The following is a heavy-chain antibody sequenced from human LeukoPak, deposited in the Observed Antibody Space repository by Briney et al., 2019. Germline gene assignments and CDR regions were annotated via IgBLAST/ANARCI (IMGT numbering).Heavy chain of an antibody. CDR3: ARDSCTNGVCYSYFDY. V-gene: IGHV3-48*04. D-gene: IGHD2-8*01. CDR2: ISSSGSTI. J-gene: IGHJ4*02. CDR1: GFTFSSYS. Sequence: GGSLRLSCAASGFTFSSYSMNWVRQAPGKGLEWVSYISSSGSTIYYADSVKGRFTISRDNAKNSLYLQMNSLRAEDTAVYYCARDSCTNGVCYSYFDYWGQGTLVTVSS.